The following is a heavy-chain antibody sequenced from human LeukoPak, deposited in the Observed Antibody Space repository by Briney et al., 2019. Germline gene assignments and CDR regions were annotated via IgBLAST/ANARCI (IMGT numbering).Heavy chain of an antibody. V-gene: IGHV3-74*01. CDR2: TNSDGSST. CDR3: ARVLGYKTVDY. J-gene: IGHJ4*02. CDR1: GFTFSSYW. D-gene: IGHD5-18*01. Sequence: PGGSLRLSCAASGFTFSSYWMHWVRQAPGKGLVWVSRTNSDGSSTSYADSVKGRFTISRDNAKNTLYLQMNSLRAADTAVYYCARVLGYKTVDYWGQGTLVTVSS.